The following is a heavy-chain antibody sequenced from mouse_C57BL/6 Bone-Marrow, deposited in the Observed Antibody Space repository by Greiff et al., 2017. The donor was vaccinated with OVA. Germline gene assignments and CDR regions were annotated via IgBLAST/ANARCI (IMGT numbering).Heavy chain of an antibody. CDR2: FSSGGSYT. CDR1: GFTFSSYG. V-gene: IGHV5-6*02. J-gene: IGHJ4*01. CDR3: ARRGAMDY. Sequence: DVKLVESGGDLVKPGGSLKLSCAASGFTFSSYGMSWVRQTPDKRLEWVATFSSGGSYTYYPDSVKGRFTISRDNAKNTLYLQMSSLKSEETAMYYCARRGAMDYWGQGTSVTVSS.